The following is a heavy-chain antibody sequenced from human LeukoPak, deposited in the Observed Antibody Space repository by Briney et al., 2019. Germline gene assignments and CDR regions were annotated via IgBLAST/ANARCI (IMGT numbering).Heavy chain of an antibody. CDR1: GFTFSSYN. V-gene: IGHV3-21*01. CDR3: ARPLYSYGPYYYGMDV. CDR2: ISSNAYYI. Sequence: GGSLRLSCAASGFTFSSYNMNWVRLPPGKGLDWVSSISSNAYYIYYADSVQGRFTISRDNAKNSLYLQMNSLRAEDAAVYYCARPLYSYGPYYYGMDVWGQGTTVTVSS. J-gene: IGHJ6*02. D-gene: IGHD5-18*01.